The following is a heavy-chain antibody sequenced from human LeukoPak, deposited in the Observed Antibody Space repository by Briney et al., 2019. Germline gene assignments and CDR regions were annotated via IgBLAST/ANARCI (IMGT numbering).Heavy chain of an antibody. D-gene: IGHD2-2*01. CDR1: GFTFSSYA. J-gene: IGHJ4*02. CDR2: ISGSGGST. V-gene: IGHV3-23*01. Sequence: GGSLRLSCAASGFTFSSYAMSWVRQAPGKGLEWVSAISGSGGSTYYADSVKGRFTISRDNSKNTLYLQMNSLRAEDTAVYYCAKADDIVVVPAAIGDYWGQGTLVTVSS. CDR3: AKADDIVVVPAAIGDY.